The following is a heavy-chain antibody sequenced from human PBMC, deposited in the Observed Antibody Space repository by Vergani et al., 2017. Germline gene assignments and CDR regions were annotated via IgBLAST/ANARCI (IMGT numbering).Heavy chain of an antibody. D-gene: IGHD3-3*01. Sequence: QVQLVQSGAEVKKPGASVKVSCKASGYTFTSYGISWLRQAPGQGLEWMGWISAYNGNTNYAQKLQGRVTMTTDTSTSTAYMELRSLRSDDTAVYYCARVPTGAPRIAIFGVVQASYYYMDVWGKGTTVTVSS. CDR1: GYTFTSYG. CDR2: ISAYNGNT. J-gene: IGHJ6*03. V-gene: IGHV1-18*01. CDR3: ARVPTGAPRIAIFGVVQASYYYMDV.